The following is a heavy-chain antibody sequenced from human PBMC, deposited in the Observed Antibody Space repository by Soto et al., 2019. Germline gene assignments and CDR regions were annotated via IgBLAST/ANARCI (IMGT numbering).Heavy chain of an antibody. D-gene: IGHD2-21*01. CDR1: GYTFTSSG. V-gene: IGHV1-18*01. J-gene: IGHJ3*01. CDR2: ISAHTGSS. CDR3: ARAFIFEGSVSRGDFFDALDF. Sequence: ASVKVSYQASGYTFTSSGMCWVRQAPGHGLEWLGWISAHTGSSEYAQRFQGRVTMTTDRSTSTASMELRSLSSDAEAVVYCARAFIFEGSVSRGDFFDALDFWGPGTLVTVSS.